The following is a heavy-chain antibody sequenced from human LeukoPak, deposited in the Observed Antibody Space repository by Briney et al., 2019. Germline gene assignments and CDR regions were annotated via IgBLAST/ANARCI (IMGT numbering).Heavy chain of an antibody. Sequence: WGSLRLSCAASGFKFSNYWMTWVRQAPGKGLEWVAHINQDGSEEHYMDSAKARFTISRDNAKNSLSLQMNSLRAEDTAVYYCVRDGGVSGYDLLDYWGQGTLVTVSS. CDR1: GFKFSNYW. CDR2: INQDGSEE. V-gene: IGHV3-7*01. D-gene: IGHD5-12*01. J-gene: IGHJ4*02. CDR3: VRDGGVSGYDLLDY.